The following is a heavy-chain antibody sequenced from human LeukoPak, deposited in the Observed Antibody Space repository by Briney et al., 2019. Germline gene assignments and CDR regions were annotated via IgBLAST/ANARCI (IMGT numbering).Heavy chain of an antibody. J-gene: IGHJ6*03. CDR1: GGSISSSNW. CDR2: IYHTGST. V-gene: IGHV4-4*02. Sequence: SETLSLTCAVSGGSISSSNWWSWVRQPPGKGLEWIGEIYHTGSTNYNPSLKSRVTISVDTSKNQFSLKLSSVTAADTAVYYCARGARGIRWAYYYYMDVWGKGTTVTVSS. CDR3: ARGARGIRWAYYYYMDV. D-gene: IGHD5-24*01.